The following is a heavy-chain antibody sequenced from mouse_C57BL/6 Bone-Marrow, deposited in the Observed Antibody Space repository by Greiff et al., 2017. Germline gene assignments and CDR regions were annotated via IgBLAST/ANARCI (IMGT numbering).Heavy chain of an antibody. CDR2: ISSGGDYI. Sequence: EVHLVESGEGLVKPGGSLKLSCAASGFTFSSYAMSWVRQTPEKRLEWVAYISSGGDYIYYADTVKGRFTISRDNARNTLYLQMSSLKSEDTAMYYCTRETTVVAPYAMDYWGQGTSVTVSS. CDR1: GFTFSSYA. CDR3: TRETTVVAPYAMDY. D-gene: IGHD1-1*01. V-gene: IGHV5-9-1*02. J-gene: IGHJ4*01.